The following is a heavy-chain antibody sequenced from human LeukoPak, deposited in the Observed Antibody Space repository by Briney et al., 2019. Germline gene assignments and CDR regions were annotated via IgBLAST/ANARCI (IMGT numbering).Heavy chain of an antibody. Sequence: SETLSLTCTVSGGSIRNYYWSWIRQPPGKGLEWIGYIYNSGSTNYNPSLKSRVTISADTSKNQFSLRLTSVTAADTGVYYCARHYSPDFCADDCYTFDYWGQGTLVTVSS. CDR2: IYNSGST. CDR3: ARHYSPDFCADDCYTFDY. V-gene: IGHV4-59*08. D-gene: IGHD2-21*02. J-gene: IGHJ4*02. CDR1: GGSIRNYY.